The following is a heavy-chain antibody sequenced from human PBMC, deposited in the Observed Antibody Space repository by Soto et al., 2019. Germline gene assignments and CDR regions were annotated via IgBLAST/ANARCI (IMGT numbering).Heavy chain of an antibody. D-gene: IGHD2-21*01. V-gene: IGHV3-23*01. Sequence: EVHLLESGGGLVQPGGSLRLSCAASGFTFTFSSYTMTWVRQAPGKGLEWVSGISGIGGSTYYADSVKGRFTISRDNSKNTLYLQLNSLRAXDTAXXXXXXXXXSDVNALFRWLDPWGQGALVT. J-gene: IGHJ5*02. CDR1: GFTFTFSSYT. CDR2: ISGIGGST. CDR3: XXXXXSDVNALFRWLDP.